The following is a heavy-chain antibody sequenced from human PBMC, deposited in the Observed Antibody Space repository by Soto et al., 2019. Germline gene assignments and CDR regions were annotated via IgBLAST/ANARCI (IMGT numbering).Heavy chain of an antibody. CDR2: IDPSDSYT. CDR3: ARAVGSCRSNSCESLDY. CDR1: GYSFTSYG. Sequence: GASVTVSCEGSGYSFTSYGISWVRQMPGKGLECMGRIDPSDSYTNYSPSCQGHVTISAVKSISTPYLQWSSLKASETAMSHCARAVGSCRSNSCESLDYWDQETLVAVSS. J-gene: IGHJ4*02. V-gene: IGHV5-10-1*01. D-gene: IGHD2-2*01.